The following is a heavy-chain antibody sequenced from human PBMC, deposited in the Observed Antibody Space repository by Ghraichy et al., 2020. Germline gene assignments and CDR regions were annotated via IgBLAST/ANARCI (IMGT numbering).Heavy chain of an antibody. J-gene: IGHJ3*02. CDR2: ISSSGSTI. D-gene: IGHD6-19*01. Sequence: GGSLRLSCAASGFTFSSYEMNWVRQAPGKGLEWVSYISSSGSTIYYADSVKGRFTISRDNAKNSLYLQMNSLRAEDTAVYYCARDLRSSGGRYAFDIWGQGTMVTVSS. V-gene: IGHV3-48*03. CDR3: ARDLRSSGGRYAFDI. CDR1: GFTFSSYE.